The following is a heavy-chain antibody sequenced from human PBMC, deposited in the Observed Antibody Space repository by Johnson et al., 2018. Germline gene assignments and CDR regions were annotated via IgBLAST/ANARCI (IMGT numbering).Heavy chain of an antibody. Sequence: EVQLVETGGGLVQXGGSRRLSCAGAGFSFSSYSMNWVRQAPGKGLEWLSYISSGKRTIHDADSVRGRFTITRDDAQNSLFLQMNSLRPEDTAMYYCARYLYYDATAWGYWGQGTLVTVSS. D-gene: IGHD3-16*01. CDR3: ARYLYYDATAWGY. CDR2: ISSGKRTI. J-gene: IGHJ4*02. V-gene: IGHV3-48*01. CDR1: GFSFSSYS.